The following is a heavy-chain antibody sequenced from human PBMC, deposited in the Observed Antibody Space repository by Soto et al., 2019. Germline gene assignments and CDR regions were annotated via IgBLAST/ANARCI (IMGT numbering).Heavy chain of an antibody. CDR3: ARDQSGSYADY. J-gene: IGHJ4*02. V-gene: IGHV4-59*01. Sequence: PSETLSLTCTVSGGSISSYYWSWIRQPPGKGLEWIGYIYYSGSTNYNPSLKSRVTISVDTSKNQFSLKLSSVTAADTAVYYCARDQSGSYADYWGQGTLVTVSS. CDR2: IYYSGST. CDR1: GGSISSYY. D-gene: IGHD1-26*01.